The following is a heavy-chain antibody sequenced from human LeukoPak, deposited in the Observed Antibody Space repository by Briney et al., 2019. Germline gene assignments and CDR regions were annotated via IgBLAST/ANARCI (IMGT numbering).Heavy chain of an antibody. Sequence: SETLSLTCTVSGYSISSGYYWGWIRQPPGKGLEWIGTIYHSGSTYYNPSLKSRVTISVDTSKNQFSLNLTSLTAADTAVYYCARDRKYYYHMDVWGKGTTVTVSS. D-gene: IGHD1-14*01. CDR3: ARDRKYYYHMDV. CDR1: GYSISSGYY. V-gene: IGHV4-38-2*02. CDR2: IYHSGST. J-gene: IGHJ6*03.